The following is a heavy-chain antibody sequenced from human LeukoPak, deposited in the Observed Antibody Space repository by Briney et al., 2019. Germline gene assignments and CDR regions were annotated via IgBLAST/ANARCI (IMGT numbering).Heavy chain of an antibody. CDR1: GGSFSGYY. V-gene: IGHV4-34*01. D-gene: IGHD3-3*01. CDR3: ARGSYDFWSGYYRYYYYGMDV. J-gene: IGHJ6*02. CDR2: INHSGST. Sequence: SETLSLTCAVYGGSFSGYYWSWIRQPPGKGLEWIGKINHSGSTNYNPSLKSRVTISVDTSKNQFSLKLSSVTAADTAVYYCARGSYDFWSGYYRYYYYGMDVWGQGTTVTVSS.